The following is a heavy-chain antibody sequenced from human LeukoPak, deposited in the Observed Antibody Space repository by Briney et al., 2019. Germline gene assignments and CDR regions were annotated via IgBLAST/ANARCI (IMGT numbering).Heavy chain of an antibody. CDR3: ARVIHVGAAAGKGEDY. V-gene: IGHV4-39*07. CDR1: GGSISSSSYY. CDR2: IYYSGST. D-gene: IGHD6-13*01. Sequence: PSETLSLTCTVSGGSISSSSYYWGWIRQPPGKGLEWIGSIYYSGSTYYNPSLKSRVTISVDTSKNQFSLKLSSVTAADTAVYYCARVIHVGAAAGKGEDYWGQGTLVTVSS. J-gene: IGHJ4*02.